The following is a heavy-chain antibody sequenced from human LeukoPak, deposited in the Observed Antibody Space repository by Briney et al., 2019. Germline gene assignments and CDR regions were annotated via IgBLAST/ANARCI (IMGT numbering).Heavy chain of an antibody. Sequence: PGGSLRLSCAASGFTFSSYAMSWVRQAPGKGLEWVSAISGSGGSTYYADSVKGRFTISRDNAKNSLYLQMNSLRAEDTAVYYCARNRVAGYYYSDYWGQGTLVTVSS. V-gene: IGHV3-23*01. D-gene: IGHD3-9*01. CDR2: ISGSGGST. J-gene: IGHJ4*02. CDR1: GFTFSSYA. CDR3: ARNRVAGYYYSDY.